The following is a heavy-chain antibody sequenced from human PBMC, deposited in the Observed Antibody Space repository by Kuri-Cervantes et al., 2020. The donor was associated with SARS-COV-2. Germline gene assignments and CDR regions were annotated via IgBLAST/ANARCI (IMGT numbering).Heavy chain of an antibody. CDR1: GGSISSYY. CDR2: IYYSGST. V-gene: IGHV4-59*08. J-gene: IGHJ4*02. Sequence: CTVSGGSISSYYWSWIRQPPGKGLEWIGYIYYSGSTNYNPSLKSRVTISVDTSKNQFSLKLSSVTAADTAVYYCARQGGAVAGHFDYWGQGTLVTVSS. D-gene: IGHD6-19*01. CDR3: ARQGGAVAGHFDY.